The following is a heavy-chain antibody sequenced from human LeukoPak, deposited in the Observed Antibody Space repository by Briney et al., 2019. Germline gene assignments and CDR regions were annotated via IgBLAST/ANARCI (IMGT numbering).Heavy chain of an antibody. D-gene: IGHD5-24*01. CDR1: GFTFTRHW. V-gene: IGHV3-74*01. J-gene: IGHJ4*02. Sequence: GGSLRLSCAASGFTFTRHWMHWVRQAPGKGLEWVSRIKTDGTNTIYADFVEGRFTISRDDARNTLYLQMSSLRAGDTAVYYCGGSEDGYIDYWGQGTLVTVSS. CDR2: IKTDGTNT. CDR3: GGSEDGYIDY.